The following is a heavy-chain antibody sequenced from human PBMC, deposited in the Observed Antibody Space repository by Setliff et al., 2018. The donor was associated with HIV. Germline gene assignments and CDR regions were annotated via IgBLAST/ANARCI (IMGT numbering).Heavy chain of an antibody. J-gene: IGHJ3*02. CDR3: ARGHSSLLSDAFDI. CDR1: GDSVSSSSTT. V-gene: IGHV6-1*01. D-gene: IGHD6-13*01. CDR2: TYYRSKWYN. Sequence: SQTLSLTCAISGDSVSSSSTTWNWIRQSPSRGLEWLGRTYYRSKWYNDSALSVKGRMTINSDTSKNYFSLQLNSVTPDDTAVYYCARGHSSLLSDAFDIWGPGTMVTVSS.